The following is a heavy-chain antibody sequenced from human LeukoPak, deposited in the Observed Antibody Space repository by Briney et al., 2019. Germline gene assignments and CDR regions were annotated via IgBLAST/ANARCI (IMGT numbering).Heavy chain of an antibody. CDR3: VRRVNTYGGWFDR. J-gene: IGHJ5*02. CDR1: GDSISSSNFH. V-gene: IGHV4-39*01. D-gene: IGHD5-18*01. Sequence: SETLSLTCSVSGDSISSSNFHWGWIRPSPGKGLEWIGTIDYRGRTFYNPSLNNRVTISADTSRNQLSLKLSPVTATDTAIYYCVRRVNTYGGWFDRWGQGALVTVSS. CDR2: IDYRGRT.